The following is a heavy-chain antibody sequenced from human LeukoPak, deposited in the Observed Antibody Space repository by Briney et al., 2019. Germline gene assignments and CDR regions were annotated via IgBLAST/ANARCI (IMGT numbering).Heavy chain of an antibody. CDR1: GFTFSSYA. CDR2: ISYDGSNK. V-gene: IGHV3-30-3*01. CDR3: AKDRSESYFYFDL. J-gene: IGHJ4*02. Sequence: GGSLRLSCEASGFTFSSYAMHGVRQAPGKGREGGAVISYDGSNKYYADSVKGRFTISRDNSKNTLYLQMNSLRTEDTAFYYCAKDRSESYFYFDLWGQGTLVTVSS. D-gene: IGHD1-26*01.